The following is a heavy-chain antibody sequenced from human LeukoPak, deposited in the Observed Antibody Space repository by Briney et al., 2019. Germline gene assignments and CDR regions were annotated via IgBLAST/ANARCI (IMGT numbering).Heavy chain of an antibody. CDR1: GYTFTDYY. V-gene: IGHV1-2*06. J-gene: IGHJ4*02. Sequence: ASVKVSCKASGYTFTDYYIHWVRQAPGQGLEWMGRINPNSGGTNYAQKFQGRITMTRDTSITTAYMEVTRLRADDTAVYYCARNRWGTAMALVGYWGQGTPVTVSS. D-gene: IGHD5-18*01. CDR2: INPNSGGT. CDR3: ARNRWGTAMALVGY.